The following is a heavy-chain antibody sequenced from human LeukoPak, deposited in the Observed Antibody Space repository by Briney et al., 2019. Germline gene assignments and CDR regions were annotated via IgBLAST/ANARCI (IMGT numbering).Heavy chain of an antibody. V-gene: IGHV4-4*07. J-gene: IGHJ3*02. CDR1: GGSISSYY. CDR3: ARSGLGVTEDAFDI. CDR2: IYTSGST. D-gene: IGHD2-21*02. Sequence: SETLSLTCTVSGGSISSYYWSWIWQPAGKGLEWIGRIYTSGSTNYNPSLKSRVTMSVDTSKNQFSLKLSSVTAADTAVYYCARSGLGVTEDAFDIWGQGTMVTVSS.